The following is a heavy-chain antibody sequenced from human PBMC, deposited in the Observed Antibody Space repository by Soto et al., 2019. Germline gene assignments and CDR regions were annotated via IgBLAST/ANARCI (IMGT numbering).Heavy chain of an antibody. CDR1: GFSFSSYW. J-gene: IGHJ5*02. CDR2: IKQDGSEK. CDR3: ARGRYSSGWYPEYNWFAP. D-gene: IGHD6-19*01. Sequence: EVQLVESGGGLVQPGGSLRLSCAASGFSFSSYWMSWVRQAPGKGLEWVANIKQDGSEKYYVDSVKGRFTISRDNAKNSVYLQMNSLRAEDTAVYYCARGRYSSGWYPEYNWFAPWGQGTLITVSS. V-gene: IGHV3-7*01.